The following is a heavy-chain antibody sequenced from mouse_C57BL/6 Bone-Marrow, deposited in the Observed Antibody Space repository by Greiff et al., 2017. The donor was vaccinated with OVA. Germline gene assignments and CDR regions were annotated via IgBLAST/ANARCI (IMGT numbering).Heavy chain of an antibody. CDR3: ARNTMAYYFDY. Sequence: VKLMESGAELVRPGTSVKVSCKASGYAFTNYLIEWVKQRPGQGLEWIGVINPGGGGTNYNEKFKGKATLTADKSSSTAYMQLSSLTSEDSAVYFCARNTMAYYFDYWGQGTTLTVSS. D-gene: IGHD1-1*02. CDR2: INPGGGGT. J-gene: IGHJ2*01. CDR1: GYAFTNYL. V-gene: IGHV1-54*01.